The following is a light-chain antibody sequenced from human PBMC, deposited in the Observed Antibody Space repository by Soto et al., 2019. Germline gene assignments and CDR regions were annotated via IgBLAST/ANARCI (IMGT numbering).Light chain of an antibody. CDR2: GTS. J-gene: IGKJ3*01. CDR3: QQYGDSVFT. CDR1: QSLTNNY. Sequence: EIVLTQSPGTLSLSPGERATLSCRASQSLTNNYLAWYQQKPGQAPRLLISGTSNRATGIPDRFSGSGSGTDFTLTINRLEPDDFAVYYCQQYGDSVFTFGPGTKVDIK. V-gene: IGKV3-20*01.